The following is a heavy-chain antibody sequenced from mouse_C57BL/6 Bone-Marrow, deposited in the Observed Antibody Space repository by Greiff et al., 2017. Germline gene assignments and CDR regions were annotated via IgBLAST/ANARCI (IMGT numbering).Heavy chain of an antibody. CDR1: GYTFTSYW. CDR3: SREGFYYYGSSDY. D-gene: IGHD1-1*01. Sequence: VQLPQPGAELVKPGASVKMSCKASGYTFTSYWITWVKQRPGQGLEWIGDIYPGSGSTNYNENVKSKATLTVDTSSSTAYMQLSSLTSEDSAVYYCSREGFYYYGSSDYWGQGTTLTVSS. J-gene: IGHJ2*01. V-gene: IGHV1-55*01. CDR2: IYPGSGST.